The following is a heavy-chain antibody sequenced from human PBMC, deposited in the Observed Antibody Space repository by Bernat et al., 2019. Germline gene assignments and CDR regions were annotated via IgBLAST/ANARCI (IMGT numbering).Heavy chain of an antibody. D-gene: IGHD5-18*01. CDR1: GFTVSSNY. CDR2: IYSGGST. J-gene: IGHJ3*02. V-gene: IGHV3-53*02. CDR3: ARLDVDTTDAFDI. Sequence: EVQLVETGGGLIQPGGSLRLSCAASGFTVSSNYMSWVRQAPGKGLEWVSVIYSGGSTYYADSVKGRFTISRDNSKNTLYPQMNSLRAEDTAVYYCARLDVDTTDAFDIWGQGTMVTVSS.